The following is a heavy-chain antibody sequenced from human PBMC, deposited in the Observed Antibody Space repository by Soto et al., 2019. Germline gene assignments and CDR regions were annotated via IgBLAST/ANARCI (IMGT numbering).Heavy chain of an antibody. Sequence: LRLSCAASGFTFSSYGMHWVRQAPGKGLEWVAVISYDGSNKYYADSVKGRFTISRDNSKNTLYLQMNSLRAEDTAVYYCAKAYFRQPSSVYYYYYYGMDVWGQGTTVTVSS. CDR2: ISYDGSNK. J-gene: IGHJ6*02. V-gene: IGHV3-30*18. CDR3: AKAYFRQPSSVYYYYYYGMDV. CDR1: GFTFSSYG. D-gene: IGHD3-9*01.